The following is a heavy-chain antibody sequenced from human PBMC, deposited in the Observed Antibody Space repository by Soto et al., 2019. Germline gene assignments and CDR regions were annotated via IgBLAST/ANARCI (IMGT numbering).Heavy chain of an antibody. D-gene: IGHD5-12*01. CDR1: GDSINNYY. V-gene: IGHV4-59*01. CDR2: VYYSGGT. Sequence: SETLSLTCTVSGDSINNYYWSWIRQPPGKGLEYIGYVYYSGGTNYNPSLKSRVTISLDTSKNQFSLKLNSVTAADTAVYYCASGGDILSFDYWGQGTLVTVSS. J-gene: IGHJ4*02. CDR3: ASGGDILSFDY.